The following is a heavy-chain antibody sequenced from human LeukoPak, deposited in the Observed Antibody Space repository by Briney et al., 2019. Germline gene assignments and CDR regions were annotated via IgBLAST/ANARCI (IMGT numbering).Heavy chain of an antibody. J-gene: IGHJ4*02. CDR3: ARHSSSWEFDQ. D-gene: IGHD6-13*01. Sequence: GGSLRLSCAASGFTFMNFWMSWVRQAPGKGLEWVANIRQDGSEKHYVDFAKGRFTISRDNAKNSLYLKMNRLRAEDTAAYYCARHSSSWEFDQGGQGTLVIVSS. CDR2: IRQDGSEK. V-gene: IGHV3-7*04. CDR1: GFTFMNFW.